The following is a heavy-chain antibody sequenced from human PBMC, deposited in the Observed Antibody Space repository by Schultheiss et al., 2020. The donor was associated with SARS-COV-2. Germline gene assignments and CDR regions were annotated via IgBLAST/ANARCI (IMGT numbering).Heavy chain of an antibody. D-gene: IGHD3-10*01. CDR1: GGSISSYY. J-gene: IGHJ4*02. CDR2: INHSGST. CDR3: ARGLGYYGSTTKGDY. Sequence: SQTLSLTCPVSGGSISSYYWSWIRQPPGKGLEWIGEINHSGSTNYNPSLKSRVTISVDPSKNQFSLKLSSVTAADTAVYYCARGLGYYGSTTKGDYWAQGTLVTVSS. V-gene: IGHV4-34*01.